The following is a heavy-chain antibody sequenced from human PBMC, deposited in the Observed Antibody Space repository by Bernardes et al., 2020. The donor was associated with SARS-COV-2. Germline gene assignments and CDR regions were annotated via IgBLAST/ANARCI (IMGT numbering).Heavy chain of an antibody. CDR2: LYSGGSL. V-gene: IGHV3-66*01. CDR3: ARAVRFGELAY. J-gene: IGHJ4*02. CDR1: GFGVRTVD. Sequence: GRSLRLSCPVSGFGVRTVDMNWVRQAPGKGLEWDSVLYSGGSLLYIDSVKGRFTVSRDNSKNTLFLQMHSLRPEDTAVYYCARAVRFGELAYWGQGTLVTVSS. D-gene: IGHD3-10*01.